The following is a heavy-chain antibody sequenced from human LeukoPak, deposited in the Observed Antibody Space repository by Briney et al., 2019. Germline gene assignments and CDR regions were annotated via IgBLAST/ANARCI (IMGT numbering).Heavy chain of an antibody. CDR2: IRSKADGGTI. D-gene: IGHD6-13*01. V-gene: IGHV3-15*01. J-gene: IGHJ3*02. Sequence: GGSLRLYCEASGFTFSNVWMNWVRQAPGKGLEWVGRIRSKADGGTIDYAAPVKARFTISRDDSKNTMYLQMSSLKTEDTAVYYCTTSSSKDAFDIWGQGTMVTVSS. CDR3: TTSSSKDAFDI. CDR1: GFTFSNVW.